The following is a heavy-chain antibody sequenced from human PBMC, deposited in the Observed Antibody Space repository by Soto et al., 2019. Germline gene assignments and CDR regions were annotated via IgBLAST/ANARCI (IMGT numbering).Heavy chain of an antibody. D-gene: IGHD6-19*01. V-gene: IGHV5-51*01. CDR2: IYPGDSDT. Sequence: PGESLKISCKRSGYTFTDYWIGWVRQLPGKGLEWMGIIYPGDSDTRYSPSFQGHVTITVDKSTSTAYLQWNTLKASDTAMYYCARHSSNFRYYYYAMDVWGQGTTVAVSS. J-gene: IGHJ6*02. CDR3: ARHSSNFRYYYYAMDV. CDR1: GYTFTDYW.